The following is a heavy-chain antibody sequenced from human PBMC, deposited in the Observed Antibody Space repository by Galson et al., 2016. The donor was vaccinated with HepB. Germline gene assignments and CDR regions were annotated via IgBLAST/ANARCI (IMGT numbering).Heavy chain of an antibody. CDR3: ARDDGKQWFLDY. V-gene: IGHV1-3*04. CDR2: INTDTGST. D-gene: IGHD6-19*01. CDR1: GYTFNRHA. Sequence: SVKVSCKASGYTFNRHALHWVRQAPGQLLEWMGRINTDTGSTEYSQKFQGKVTISRDISANTAYMELRSLTSEDTGIYYGARDDGKQWFLDYWGHGTLVTSSS. J-gene: IGHJ4*01.